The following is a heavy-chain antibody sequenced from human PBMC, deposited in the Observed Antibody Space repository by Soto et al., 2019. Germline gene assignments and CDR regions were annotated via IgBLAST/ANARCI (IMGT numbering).Heavy chain of an antibody. Sequence: GGSLRLSCAASGFTFSSYGMHWVRQAPGKGLEWVAVISYDGSNKYYADSVKGRFTISRDNSKNTLYLQMNSLRAEDTAVYYCAKDLGAATPGLDYWGQGTLVTVSS. CDR2: ISYDGSNK. CDR3: AKDLGAATPGLDY. J-gene: IGHJ4*02. CDR1: GFTFSSYG. D-gene: IGHD2-15*01. V-gene: IGHV3-30*18.